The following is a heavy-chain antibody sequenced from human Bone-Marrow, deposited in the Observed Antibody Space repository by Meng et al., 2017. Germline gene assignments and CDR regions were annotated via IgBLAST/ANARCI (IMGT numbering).Heavy chain of an antibody. V-gene: IGHV4-34*01. CDR1: GGSFSGYY. D-gene: IGHD6-19*01. Sequence: QVQLQQWGAGLLKPSETLSLTCAVYGGSFSGYYWTWIRQPPGKGLEWIGEINHSGSTNYNPSLKSRVTISVDTSKNQFSLKLSSVTAADTAVYYCARGRSSGWYRHESFQPWGQGTLVTVSS. CDR2: INHSGST. J-gene: IGHJ1*01. CDR3: ARGRSSGWYRHESFQP.